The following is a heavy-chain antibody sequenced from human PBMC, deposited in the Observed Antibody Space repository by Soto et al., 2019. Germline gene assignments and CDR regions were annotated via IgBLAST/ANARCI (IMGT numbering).Heavy chain of an antibody. CDR1: GYIFTKYA. V-gene: IGHV1-3*01. CDR2: INAGNGNT. D-gene: IGHD3-22*01. CDR3: ARVRMGDYYDSSGYYRNDAFDI. Sequence: ASVKVSCKASGYIFTKYAIHWVRQAPGHGLEWMGWINAGNGNTEYSQKFQGSSTITRDTSATKVYLELSILRSEDTAVYFCARVRMGDYYDSSGYYRNDAFDIWGQGTMVTVSS. J-gene: IGHJ3*02.